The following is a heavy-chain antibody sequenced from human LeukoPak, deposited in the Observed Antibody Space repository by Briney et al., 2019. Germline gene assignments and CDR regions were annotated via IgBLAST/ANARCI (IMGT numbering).Heavy chain of an antibody. CDR1: GFTFSDYY. CDR2: ISSSGSAI. CDR3: ATSATGDYYCGMDV. V-gene: IGHV3-11*01. Sequence: GGSLRLSCAASGFTFSDYYMSWIRQAPGKGLEWVSYISSSGSAIYYADSVKGRFTISRDNAKNSLYLQMNSLRAEDTAVYYCATSATGDYYCGMDVWGQGTTVTVSS. J-gene: IGHJ6*02. D-gene: IGHD3-10*01.